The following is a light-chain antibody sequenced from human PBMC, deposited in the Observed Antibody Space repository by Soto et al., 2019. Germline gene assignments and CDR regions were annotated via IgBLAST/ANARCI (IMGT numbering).Light chain of an antibody. Sequence: EIVLTQSPATLSLSPGERATLSCRASQSVSSYLAWYQQKPGQAPRLLIYDASNRATGIPARFSGSGSGTDFTLTISRLVPEDFAVYYCQHYGSSPRTFGQGTRV. V-gene: IGKV3-11*01. CDR3: QHYGSSPRT. CDR1: QSVSSY. CDR2: DAS. J-gene: IGKJ1*01.